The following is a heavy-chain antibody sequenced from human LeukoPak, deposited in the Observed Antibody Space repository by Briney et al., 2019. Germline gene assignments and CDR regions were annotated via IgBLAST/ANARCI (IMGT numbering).Heavy chain of an antibody. CDR3: VRHDGRGGATMGALDS. CDR1: GFTFSSYS. CDR2: IYYGRTT. J-gene: IGHJ4*02. V-gene: IGHV4-39*01. Sequence: GSLRLSCAASGFTFSSYSMSWIRQSPGKGLEWIGSIYYGRTTYYNPSLNSRVTISVVTSKNRFSLQLNSVTATDTAVYYCVRHDGRGGATMGALDSWGQGSLVTVSS. D-gene: IGHD5-12*01.